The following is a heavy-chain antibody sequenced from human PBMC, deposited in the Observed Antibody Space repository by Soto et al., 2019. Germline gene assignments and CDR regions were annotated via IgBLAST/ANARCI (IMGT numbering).Heavy chain of an antibody. Sequence: KTGGSLRLSCAASGFTLTRYSMNWVRQAPGKGLEWVSSISSTTKYIYYGDSMKGRCTISRDNAKKSLYWEMNSQRAEDTAVYYCAIFRRGYDFTYNYYYGMYVWGQGTTVTVSS. D-gene: IGHD5-12*01. CDR2: ISSTTKYI. CDR3: AIFRRGYDFTYNYYYGMYV. CDR1: GFTLTRYS. J-gene: IGHJ6*02. V-gene: IGHV3-21*01.